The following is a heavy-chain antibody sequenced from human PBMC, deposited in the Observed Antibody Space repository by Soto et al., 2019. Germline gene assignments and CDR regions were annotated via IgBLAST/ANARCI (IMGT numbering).Heavy chain of an antibody. Sequence: EVQLLESGGGLVQPGGSLRLSCAASGFTFSSYAMSWVRQAPGKGLEWVSAISGSGGSTYYADSVKGRFTISRDNSKNTLYRQMNSLRAEDTAVYYCAVYGDFGWYFDLWGRGTLVTVSS. CDR1: GFTFSSYA. CDR3: AVYGDFGWYFDL. J-gene: IGHJ2*01. V-gene: IGHV3-23*01. D-gene: IGHD4-17*01. CDR2: ISGSGGST.